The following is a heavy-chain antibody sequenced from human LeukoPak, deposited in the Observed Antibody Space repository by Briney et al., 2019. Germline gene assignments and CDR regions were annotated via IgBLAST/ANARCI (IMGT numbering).Heavy chain of an antibody. Sequence: ASVTVSCKASGYTFTAYYIHWVRQAPGQGLAWMGWINPSSGVTNYAQNFQGRVTMTKDTSITTAYTELNSLRSDDTAVYYCARELRGQWVVDWGQGTLVTVSS. D-gene: IGHD6-19*01. V-gene: IGHV1-2*02. CDR2: INPSSGVT. J-gene: IGHJ4*02. CDR3: ARELRGQWVVD. CDR1: GYTFTAYY.